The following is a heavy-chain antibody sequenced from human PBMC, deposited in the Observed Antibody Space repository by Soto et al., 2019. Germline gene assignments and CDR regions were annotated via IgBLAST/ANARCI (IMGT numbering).Heavy chain of an antibody. D-gene: IGHD4-17*01. CDR1: GYSISSGYY. Sequence: PSETLSLTCAVSGYSISSGYYWGWIRQPPGKGLEWIGSIYHSGSTYYNPSLKSRVTISVDTSKNQFSLKLSSVTAADTAVYYCARAQQDDYGVVFDYWGQGTLVTVSS. J-gene: IGHJ4*02. CDR2: IYHSGST. V-gene: IGHV4-38-2*01. CDR3: ARAQQDDYGVVFDY.